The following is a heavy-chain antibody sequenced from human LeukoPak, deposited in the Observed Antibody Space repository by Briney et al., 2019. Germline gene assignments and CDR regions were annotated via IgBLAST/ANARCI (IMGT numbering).Heavy chain of an antibody. Sequence: GRSLRLSCAASGFTFSSYGMHWVRQAPGKGLEWVAVISYDGSNKYYADSVKGRFTISRDNSTDTLWLQMDSLRTEDTAVYYCAKGPLRGTAAAIDYWGQGTLVTVSS. D-gene: IGHD2-2*01. CDR2: ISYDGSNK. J-gene: IGHJ4*02. CDR3: AKGPLRGTAAAIDY. CDR1: GFTFSSYG. V-gene: IGHV3-30*18.